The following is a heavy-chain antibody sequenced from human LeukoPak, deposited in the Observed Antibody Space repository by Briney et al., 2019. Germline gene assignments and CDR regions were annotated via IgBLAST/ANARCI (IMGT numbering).Heavy chain of an antibody. V-gene: IGHV3-53*01. D-gene: IGHD6-6*01. J-gene: IGHJ4*02. CDR3: ARGAITAACPLDY. CDR2: IYSGDNT. CDR1: GITVTSDY. Sequence: QSGGSLRLSCAASGITVTSDYMSWVRQASGKGLEWASVIYSGDNTYYADSVKGRFTISRDNSKNMVYLQMNSLRAEDTAVYYCARGAITAACPLDYWGQGTLVTVSS.